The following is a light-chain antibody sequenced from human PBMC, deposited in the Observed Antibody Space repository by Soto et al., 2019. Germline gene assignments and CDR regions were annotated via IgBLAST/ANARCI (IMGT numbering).Light chain of an antibody. CDR3: APWEVGLREQV. CDR2: RNN. CDR1: SSNIGSNY. J-gene: IGLJ3*02. Sequence: QSVLTQPPSASGTPGQRVTISCSGSSSNIGSNYVFWYQQLPGTAPKLLTYRNNQRPSGVPDRFSVSKSGTSASPAISGLRSEDDADYYCAPWEVGLREQVFGGETEVTVL. V-gene: IGLV1-47*01.